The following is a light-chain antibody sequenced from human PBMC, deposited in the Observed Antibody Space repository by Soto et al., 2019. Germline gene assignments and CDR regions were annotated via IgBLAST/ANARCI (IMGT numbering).Light chain of an antibody. CDR1: QSLTHSSGYNY. Sequence: EIVLTQSPLSLSVSPGEPASISCRSSQSLTHSSGYNYLDWYLLKPGQPPQLLIYLGSNRGSGVPDRFSGSESGTDFTLTISRVETEDAGVYFCMQPLQTLITFGQGTRLEIQ. J-gene: IGKJ5*01. CDR2: LGS. V-gene: IGKV2-28*01. CDR3: MQPLQTLIT.